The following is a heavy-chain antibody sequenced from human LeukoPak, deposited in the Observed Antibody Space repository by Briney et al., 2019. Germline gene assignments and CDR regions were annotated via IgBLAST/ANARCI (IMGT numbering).Heavy chain of an antibody. J-gene: IGHJ4*02. D-gene: IGHD2-2*01. Sequence: GGSLRLSCAASGFTFSSYGMHWVRQAPGKGLEWVAVISYDGSNKYYADSVKGRFTISRDNSKNTLYLQMNSLRAEDTAVYYCAKDTGQLRWGQGTLVTVSS. CDR1: GFTFSSYG. CDR2: ISYDGSNK. V-gene: IGHV3-30*18. CDR3: AKDTGQLR.